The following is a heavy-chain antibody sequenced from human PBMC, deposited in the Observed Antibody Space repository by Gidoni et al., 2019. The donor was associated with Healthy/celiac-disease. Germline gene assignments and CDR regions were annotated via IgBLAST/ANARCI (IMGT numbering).Heavy chain of an antibody. CDR1: GYSTSSGSY. V-gene: IGHV4-38-2*01. D-gene: IGHD4-17*01. Sequence: VQLPESGPALVTPSEPLSLTRAVSGYSTSSGSYWGWSRQPPWQGLEWIGSSYHSGRTYYNPSLKKRVTISGNTSKNQFSLKLRSVTAADPAVYSVARASRVLRWGSYYFDYWGQGTLVTVSS. J-gene: IGHJ4*02. CDR2: SYHSGRT. CDR3: ARASRVLRWGSYYFDY.